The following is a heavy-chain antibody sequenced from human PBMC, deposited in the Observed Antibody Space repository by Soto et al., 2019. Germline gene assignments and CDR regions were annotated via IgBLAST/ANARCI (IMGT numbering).Heavy chain of an antibody. CDR1: GYTFTGYY. CDR2: INPNSGGT. CDR3: ARNGVICSPRSGRLTIDY. Sequence: ASVKVSCKASGYTFTGYYMHWVRQAPGQGLEWMGWINPNSGGTNYAQKFQGWVTMTRDTSISTAYMELSRLRSDDTAVYYCARNGVICSPRSGRLTIDYWGPGTLVTVSS. V-gene: IGHV1-2*04. J-gene: IGHJ4*02. D-gene: IGHD3-10*01.